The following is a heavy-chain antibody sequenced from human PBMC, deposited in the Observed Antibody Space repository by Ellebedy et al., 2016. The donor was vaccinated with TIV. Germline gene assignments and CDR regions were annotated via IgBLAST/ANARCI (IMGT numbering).Heavy chain of an antibody. Sequence: GSLRLXXTVSSGSVSSGDYYWTWIRQPPGKGLEWIGYLYYNGDTNYNPSLESRLSISLDMSRSQFSLNLNSVTSADTAVYYCARGNMQWLRAWSSYFMDVWGKGTTVTVSS. CDR2: LYYNGDT. V-gene: IGHV4-61*08. D-gene: IGHD6-19*01. J-gene: IGHJ6*03. CDR1: SGSVSSGDYY. CDR3: ARGNMQWLRAWSSYFMDV.